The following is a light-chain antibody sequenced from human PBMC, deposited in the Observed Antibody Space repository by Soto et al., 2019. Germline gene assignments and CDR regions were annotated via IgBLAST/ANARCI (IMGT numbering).Light chain of an antibody. J-gene: IGKJ5*01. Sequence: EIVLTHSPGTLSLSPGERATLSCRASQSVSSSYLAWYQQKPGQAPRLLIYGASSRATGIPDRFSGSGSGTDFTLTISRLEPEDFAVYYCQQRAKWPITFGQGTRLEIK. CDR1: QSVSSSY. CDR3: QQRAKWPIT. CDR2: GAS. V-gene: IGKV3D-20*02.